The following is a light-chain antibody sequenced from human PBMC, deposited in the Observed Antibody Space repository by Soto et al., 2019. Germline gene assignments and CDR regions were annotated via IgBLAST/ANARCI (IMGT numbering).Light chain of an antibody. Sequence: EIVLTQSPATLSLSPGERVTLSCRASQSVSSYLAWYQQKPGQPPRLLIYDASNRATGIPARFSGSGSGTDFTLTISSLEPEDFAVYYCQQRINWPLTFGGGTNVEIK. CDR3: QQRINWPLT. CDR1: QSVSSY. CDR2: DAS. J-gene: IGKJ4*01. V-gene: IGKV3-11*01.